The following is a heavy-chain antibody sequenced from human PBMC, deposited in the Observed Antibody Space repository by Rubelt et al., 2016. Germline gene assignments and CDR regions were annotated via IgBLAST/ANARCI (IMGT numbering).Heavy chain of an antibody. D-gene: IGHD3/OR15-3a*01. Sequence: TNYSPSFQGHVTISADKSISTAYLQWSSLKASDTAMYYCARLTEEGTDFDYWVQGTLVTVSS. CDR2: T. CDR3: ARLTEEGTDFDY. J-gene: IGHJ4*02. V-gene: IGHV5-10-1*01.